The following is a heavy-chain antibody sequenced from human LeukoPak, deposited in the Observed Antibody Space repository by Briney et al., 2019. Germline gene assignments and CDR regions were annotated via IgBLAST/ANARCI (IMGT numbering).Heavy chain of an antibody. CDR2: MNPNSGNT. CDR3: AREGPYTSGWYNMDY. CDR1: GYTFTSYD. V-gene: IGHV1-8*01. D-gene: IGHD6-19*01. J-gene: IGHJ4*02. Sequence: ASVKVSCKASGYTFTSYDINWVRQATGQGLEWMGWMNPNSGNTDYAQKFQGRVTMTTDTSTSTAYMEMRSLRSDDTAVYYCAREGPYTSGWYNMDYWGQGTLVTVPS.